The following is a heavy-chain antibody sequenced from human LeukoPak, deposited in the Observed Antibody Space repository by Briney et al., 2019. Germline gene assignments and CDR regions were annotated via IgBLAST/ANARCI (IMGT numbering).Heavy chain of an antibody. Sequence: PGGSLRLSCAASGFTFSSYSMNWVRQAPGKGLEWVSSISSSSSYMYYADSVKGRFTISRDNAKNSLYLQMNSLRAEDTAVYYCARDTVGAPYYFDYWGQGTLVTVSS. CDR2: ISSSSSYM. V-gene: IGHV3-21*01. CDR3: ARDTVGAPYYFDY. CDR1: GFTFSSYS. J-gene: IGHJ4*02. D-gene: IGHD1-26*01.